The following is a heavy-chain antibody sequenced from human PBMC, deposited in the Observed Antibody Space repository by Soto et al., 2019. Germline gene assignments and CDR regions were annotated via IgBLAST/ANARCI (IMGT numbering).Heavy chain of an antibody. V-gene: IGHV4-39*01. J-gene: IGHJ4*02. CDR3: ARHVAAAGFFAFDY. CDR1: GGSISSSSHY. CDR2: MYYSGST. Sequence: PSETLSLTCTVSGGSISSSSHYWGWIRQSPGKGLEWIGTMYYSGSTYHNPSLKSRATISVDTSKNQFSLKLTSVTAADTAVYYCARHVAAAGFFAFDYWGQGTLVTGSS. D-gene: IGHD6-13*01.